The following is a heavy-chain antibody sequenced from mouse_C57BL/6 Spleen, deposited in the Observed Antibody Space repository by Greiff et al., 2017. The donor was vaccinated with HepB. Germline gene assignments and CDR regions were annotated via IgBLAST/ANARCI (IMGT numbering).Heavy chain of an antibody. CDR1: GYTFTSYW. CDR3: AREDYYYGSSYETWFAY. J-gene: IGHJ3*01. V-gene: IGHV1-64*01. Sequence: VQLQQPGAELVKPGASVKLSCKASGYTFTSYWMHWVKQRPGQGLEWIGMIHPNSGSTNYNEKFKSKATLTVDKSSSTAYMQLSSLTSEDSAVYYCAREDYYYGSSYETWFAYWGQGTLVTVSA. CDR2: IHPNSGST. D-gene: IGHD1-1*01.